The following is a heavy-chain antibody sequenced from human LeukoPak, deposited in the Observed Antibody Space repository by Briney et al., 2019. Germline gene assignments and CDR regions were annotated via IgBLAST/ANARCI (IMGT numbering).Heavy chain of an antibody. V-gene: IGHV1-69*01. Sequence: SVKVSCKASGGTFSSYAISWVRQAPGQGLEWMGGIIPIFGTANYAQKFQGRVTITADESTSTAYMELSSLRSEDTAVYYCARERTLTSCYDYWGQGTLVTVSS. CDR1: GGTFSSYA. CDR2: IIPIFGTA. CDR3: ARERTLTSCYDY. D-gene: IGHD2-15*01. J-gene: IGHJ4*02.